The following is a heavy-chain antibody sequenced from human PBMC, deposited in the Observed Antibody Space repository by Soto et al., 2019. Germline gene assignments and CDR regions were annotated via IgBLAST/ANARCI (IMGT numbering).Heavy chain of an antibody. CDR3: EKEVFPGYDYQSFHYPVVDV. J-gene: IGHJ6*02. V-gene: IGHV3-30*18. CDR1: GFTFRYYG. CDR2: ISFDGSNQ. Sequence: PGGSLRLSCAASGFTFRYYGMHWVRQAPGKGLAWVAFISFDGSNQNYEDSVKGRFTVSRDNSNSTLSLQMDSLRPEDTAVYYCEKEVFPGYDYQSFHYPVVDVWGPGTKATVAS. D-gene: IGHD5-12*01.